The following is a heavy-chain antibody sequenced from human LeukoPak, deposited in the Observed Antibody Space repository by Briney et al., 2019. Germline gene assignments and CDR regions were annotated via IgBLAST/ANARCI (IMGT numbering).Heavy chain of an antibody. J-gene: IGHJ4*02. CDR2: ISSSSSYI. D-gene: IGHD2-15*01. CDR3: ARECSDGSCYDY. V-gene: IGHV3-21*01. Sequence: GGSLRLSCAASGFTFSSYTMNWVRQAPGKGLEWVSSISSSSSYIYYTDSVEGRFTVSRDNAKNSLYLQMNSLRAEDTAVYYCARECSDGSCYDYWGQGTLVTVSS. CDR1: GFTFSSYT.